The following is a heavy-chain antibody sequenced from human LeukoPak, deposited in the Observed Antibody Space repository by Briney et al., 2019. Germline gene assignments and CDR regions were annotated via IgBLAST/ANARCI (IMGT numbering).Heavy chain of an antibody. D-gene: IGHD3-22*01. CDR2: IKQEGSEK. V-gene: IGHV3-7*01. CDR3: ARGGSRYDN. J-gene: IGHJ4*02. Sequence: GGSLRLSCAASGFTFSSNWMSWVRQAPGKGLEWVANIKQEGSEKYYVDSVKGRFSISRDNAKNSLYLQMNSLRAEGTAVYYCARGGSRYDNWGQGTLVTVSS. CDR1: GFTFSSNW.